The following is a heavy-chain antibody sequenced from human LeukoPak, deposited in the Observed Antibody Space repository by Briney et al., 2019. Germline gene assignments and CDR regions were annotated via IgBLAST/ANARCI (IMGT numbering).Heavy chain of an antibody. Sequence: SETLSLTCAVYGGSFSGYYWSWIRQPPGKGLEWIGEINHSGSTNYNPSLKSRVTISVDTSKNQFSLKLSSVTAADTAVYYCARGPYSSGRYWRNFDYWGQGTLVTVSS. D-gene: IGHD6-19*01. V-gene: IGHV4-34*01. CDR1: GGSFSGYY. CDR2: INHSGST. J-gene: IGHJ4*02. CDR3: ARGPYSSGRYWRNFDY.